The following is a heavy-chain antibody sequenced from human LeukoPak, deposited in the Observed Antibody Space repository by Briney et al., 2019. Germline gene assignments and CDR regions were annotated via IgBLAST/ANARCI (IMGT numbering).Heavy chain of an antibody. J-gene: IGHJ5*02. CDR1: GGTFSSYA. CDR3: ARDSYSSSWGKRFDP. D-gene: IGHD6-13*01. V-gene: IGHV1-69*04. CDR2: IIPILGIA. Sequence: SVKVSCKASGGTFSSYAISWVRQAPGQGLEWMGRIIPILGIANYAQKFQGRVTITADKSTSTAYMELSSLRSEDTAVYYCARDSYSSSWGKRFDPWGQGTLVTVSS.